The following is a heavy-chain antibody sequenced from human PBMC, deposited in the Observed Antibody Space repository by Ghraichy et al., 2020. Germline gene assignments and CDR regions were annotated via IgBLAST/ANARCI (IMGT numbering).Heavy chain of an antibody. CDR1: GFTFSSYS. CDR2: ISSSSSTI. V-gene: IGHV3-48*02. Sequence: GGSLRLSCAASGFTFSSYSMNWVRQAPGKGLEWVSYISSSSSTIYYADSVKGRFTISRDNAKNSLYLQMNSLRDEDTAVYYCARDGGGYYDSSGYYYPPCYFDYWGQGTLVTVS. CDR3: ARDGGGYYDSSGYYYPPCYFDY. D-gene: IGHD3-22*01. J-gene: IGHJ4*02.